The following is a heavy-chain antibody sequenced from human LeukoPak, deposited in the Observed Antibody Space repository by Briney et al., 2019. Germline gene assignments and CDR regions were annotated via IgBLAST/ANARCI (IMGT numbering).Heavy chain of an antibody. CDR3: ARIAVAGFDAFDI. J-gene: IGHJ3*02. D-gene: IGHD6-19*01. CDR1: GFTVSSNY. CDR2: IYSGGST. Sequence: GGSLRLSCAASGFTVSSNYMSWVRQAPGKGLEWVSVIYSGGSTYYADSVKGRFTISRDNSKNTLYLQMNSLRAEDTAVYYCARIAVAGFDAFDIWGQGTMVTVSS. V-gene: IGHV3-53*01.